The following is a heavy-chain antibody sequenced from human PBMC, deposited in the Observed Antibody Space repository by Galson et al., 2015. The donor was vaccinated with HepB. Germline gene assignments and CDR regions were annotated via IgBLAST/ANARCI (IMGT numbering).Heavy chain of an antibody. D-gene: IGHD1-26*01. Sequence: SLRLSGAASGVTVSDAWMNWVRQAQGKGLEWVGRIKSKTDGGTTDYAAPVKGRFTISRDDSKNTLYLQMNSLKTEDTAVYYCTTDLGVKAKYYYYYMDVWGKGTTVTVSS. CDR1: GVTVSDAW. V-gene: IGHV3-15*07. J-gene: IGHJ6*03. CDR3: TTDLGVKAKYYYYYMDV. CDR2: IKSKTDGGTT.